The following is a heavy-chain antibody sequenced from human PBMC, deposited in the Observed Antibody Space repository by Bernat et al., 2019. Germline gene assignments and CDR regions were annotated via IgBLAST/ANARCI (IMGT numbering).Heavy chain of an antibody. Sequence: EVQLVESGGGLVKPGGSLRLSCAASGFTFSSYSMNWVRQAPGKGLEWVSSISSSSSYIYYADSVKGRFTISRDNAKNSLYLQMNSLRAEDTAVYYCARDSRQWLVQDYWGRGTLVTVSS. CDR1: GFTFSSYS. CDR3: ARDSRQWLVQDY. V-gene: IGHV3-21*01. CDR2: ISSSSSYI. J-gene: IGHJ4*02. D-gene: IGHD6-19*01.